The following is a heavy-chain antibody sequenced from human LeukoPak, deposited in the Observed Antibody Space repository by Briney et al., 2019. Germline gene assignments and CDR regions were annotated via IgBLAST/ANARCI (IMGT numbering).Heavy chain of an antibody. J-gene: IGHJ4*02. CDR3: ARGYWVGYCSSTSCAYFDY. D-gene: IGHD2-2*01. CDR2: INPKSGST. V-gene: IGHV1-2*02. CDR1: ADTFTLYY. Sequence: ASVKVSCKASADTFTLYYIHWGRHAPRQGGEWRGCINPKSGSTNYAQKFQGRVTINRDKSIRTAYMDLSSLRHDDTDVYYCARGYWVGYCSSTSCAYFDYCGQGTLVSVSS.